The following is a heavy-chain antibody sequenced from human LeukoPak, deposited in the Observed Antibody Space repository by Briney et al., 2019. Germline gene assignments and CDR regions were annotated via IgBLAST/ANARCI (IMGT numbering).Heavy chain of an antibody. J-gene: IGHJ4*02. CDR3: AKDLGDSSSWYLDY. CDR1: GFPFGTYV. Sequence: PGRSLGLSCAASGFPFGTYVMHWVRQAPGKGLEWVGVISHDGSIKYYADSVMGRVTISRDNSKNTLYLQMNSLRTEDTAVYYCAKDLGDSSSWYLDYWGQGTLVTVSS. D-gene: IGHD6-13*01. V-gene: IGHV3-30*18. CDR2: ISHDGSIK.